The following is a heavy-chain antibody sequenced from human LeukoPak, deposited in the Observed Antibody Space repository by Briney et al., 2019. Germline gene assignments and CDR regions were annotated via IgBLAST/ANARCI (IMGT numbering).Heavy chain of an antibody. Sequence: SETLSFTCAVYGGSFSGYYWSWIRQPPGKGLEWIGEINHSGSTNYNPSLKSRVTISVDTSKNQFSLKLSSVTAADTAVYYCARRTYYYDSSGYYYGRKGWAYFDYWGRGTLVTVSS. CDR1: GGSFSGYY. J-gene: IGHJ4*02. D-gene: IGHD3-22*01. CDR3: ARRTYYYDSSGYYYGRKGWAYFDY. CDR2: INHSGST. V-gene: IGHV4-34*01.